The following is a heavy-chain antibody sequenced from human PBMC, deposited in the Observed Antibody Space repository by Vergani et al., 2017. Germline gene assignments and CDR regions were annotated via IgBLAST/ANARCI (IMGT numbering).Heavy chain of an antibody. V-gene: IGHV3-21*04. CDR1: GFTFSSYS. J-gene: IGHJ3*02. D-gene: IGHD3-22*01. CDR2: ISSSSSYI. CDR3: ARVPNDTPGGGAFDI. Sequence: EVQLVESGGGLVKPGGSLRLSCAASGFTFSSYSMNWVRQAPGKGLEWVSSISSSSSYIYYADSVKGRFTISRDNAKNSLYLQMNSLRAEDTAVYYCARVPNDTPGGGAFDIWGQGTMVTVS.